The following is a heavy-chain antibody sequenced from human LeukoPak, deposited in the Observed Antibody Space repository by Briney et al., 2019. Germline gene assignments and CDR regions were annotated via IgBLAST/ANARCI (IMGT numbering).Heavy chain of an antibody. J-gene: IGHJ4*02. CDR2: TSYDGSNK. V-gene: IGHV3-30*18. D-gene: IGHD3-3*01. CDR3: AKDHDFWSGYYNFFDY. CDR1: GFTFSSYG. Sequence: GGSLRLSCAASGFTFSSYGMHWVRQAPGKGLEWVAVTSYDGSNKYYADSVKGRFTISRDNSKNTLYLQMNSLRAEDTAVYYCAKDHDFWSGYYNFFDYWGQGTLVTVSS.